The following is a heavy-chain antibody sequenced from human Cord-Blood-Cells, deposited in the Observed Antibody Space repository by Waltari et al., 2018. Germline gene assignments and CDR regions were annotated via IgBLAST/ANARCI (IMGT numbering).Heavy chain of an antibody. CDR3: ARDRSNYYYYYGMDV. CDR2: IYSGGST. CDR1: GFTVSSNY. Sequence: EVQLVETGGGLIQPGGSLSLSCEASGFTVSSNYMSRVAQAPGKGLEWVSVIYSGGSTYYADSVKGRFTISRDNSKNTLYLQMNSLRAEDTAVYYCARDRSNYYYYYGMDVWGQGTTVTVSS. V-gene: IGHV3-53*02. J-gene: IGHJ6*02. D-gene: IGHD4-4*01.